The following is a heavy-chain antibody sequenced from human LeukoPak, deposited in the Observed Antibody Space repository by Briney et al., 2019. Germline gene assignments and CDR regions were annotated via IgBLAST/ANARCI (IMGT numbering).Heavy chain of an antibody. CDR1: GGSISSYY. V-gene: IGHV4-59*01. Sequence: SETLSLTCTVSGGSISSYYWSWIRQPPGKGLEWIGYIYYSGCTNYNPSLKSRVTISVDTSKNQFSLKLSSVTAADTAVYYRARLVVVVPAASGSFDYWGQGTLVTVSS. D-gene: IGHD2-2*01. CDR3: ARLVVVVPAASGSFDY. CDR2: IYYSGCT. J-gene: IGHJ4*02.